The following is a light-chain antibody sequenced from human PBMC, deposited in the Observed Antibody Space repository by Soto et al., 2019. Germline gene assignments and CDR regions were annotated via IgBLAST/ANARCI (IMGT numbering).Light chain of an antibody. Sequence: QSVLTQPPSVSAAPGQKVTISCSGSSSNIGNNYVSWYQQVPGTAPKLLIYDNNKRPSGNPDRFSGSKSGTSATLGISGLQAGDEADYYCGTWDSSLSVQVFGTGTKVTAL. CDR2: DNN. CDR3: GTWDSSLSVQV. CDR1: SSNIGNNY. J-gene: IGLJ1*01. V-gene: IGLV1-51*01.